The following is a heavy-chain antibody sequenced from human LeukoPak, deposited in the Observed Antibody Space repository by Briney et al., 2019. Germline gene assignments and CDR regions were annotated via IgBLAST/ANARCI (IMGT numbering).Heavy chain of an antibody. D-gene: IGHD3-10*01. V-gene: IGHV4-59*01. Sequence: SETLSLTYTVSGGSISSYYWSWIRQPPGKGLEWIGYIYYSGSTNYNPSLKSRVTISVDTSKNQFSLKLSSVTAADTAVYYCARQFYYGSVPWFDPWGQGTLVTVSS. CDR3: ARQFYYGSVPWFDP. CDR2: IYYSGST. CDR1: GGSISSYY. J-gene: IGHJ5*02.